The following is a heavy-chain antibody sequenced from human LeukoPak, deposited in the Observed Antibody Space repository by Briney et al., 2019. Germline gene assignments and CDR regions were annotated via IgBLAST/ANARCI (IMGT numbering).Heavy chain of an antibody. CDR3: ARDPPVAATHFTIYCYGMDV. V-gene: IGHV3-33*01. D-gene: IGHD2-15*01. CDR2: IWYDGSNK. CDR1: GFTFSSYG. J-gene: IGHJ6*02. Sequence: GGSLRLSCAASGFTFSSYGMHWVRQAPGKGLEWVAVIWYDGSNKYYADSVKGRFTISRDNSKNTLYLQMNSLRAEDTAVYYCARDPPVAATHFTIYCYGMDVWGQGTTVTVSS.